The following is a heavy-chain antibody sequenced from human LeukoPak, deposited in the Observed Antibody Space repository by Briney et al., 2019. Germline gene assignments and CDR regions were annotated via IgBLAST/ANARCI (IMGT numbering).Heavy chain of an antibody. CDR3: GRGMRYSGSYVVEY. D-gene: IGHD1-26*01. J-gene: IGHJ4*02. Sequence: PSETLSLTCTVSGDSVSNDDYFWGWTRQPPGAGLEWIGYIYYSAGTYYNPSLKSRVTMSIDTSRNQFSLRLSSVTAADTAVYSCGRGMRYSGSYVVEYWGQGTLVTVSS. CDR1: GDSVSNDDYF. V-gene: IGHV4-30-4*01. CDR2: IYYSAGT.